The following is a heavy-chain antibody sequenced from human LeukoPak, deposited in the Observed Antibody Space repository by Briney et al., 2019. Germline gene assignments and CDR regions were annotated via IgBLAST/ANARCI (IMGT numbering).Heavy chain of an antibody. CDR1: GFTFSNAW. D-gene: IGHD3-3*01. V-gene: IGHV3-15*01. CDR2: IKSKTDGGTT. J-gene: IGHJ6*03. Sequence: PGGSLRLSCAASGFTFSNAWMSWVRQAPGKGLEWVGRIKSKTDGGTTDYAAPVKGRFTISRDDSKNTLYLQMNSLKTEDTAVYYCTTVGVTTKLRFLEWPRRYCMDVWGKGTTVTVSS. CDR3: TTVGVTTKLRFLEWPRRYCMDV.